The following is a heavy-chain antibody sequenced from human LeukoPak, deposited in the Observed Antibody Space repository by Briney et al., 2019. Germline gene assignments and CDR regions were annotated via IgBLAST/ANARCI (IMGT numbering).Heavy chain of an antibody. CDR2: IYSTGST. D-gene: IGHD2-21*01. J-gene: IGHJ5*02. CDR1: GGSIKVYF. Sequence: SGTLCLTCTVSGGSIKVYFWSWIRHPAGKGLEWIGRIYSTGSTNYSPSLKRRVTMSVDTTKNHFSLNLSSVTAADTAVYNCARGRADPYSSDAWGQGTLVTASS. V-gene: IGHV4-4*07. CDR3: ARGRADPYSSDA.